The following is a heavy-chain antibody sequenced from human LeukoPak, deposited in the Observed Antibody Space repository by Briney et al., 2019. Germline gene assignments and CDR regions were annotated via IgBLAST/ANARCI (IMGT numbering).Heavy chain of an antibody. Sequence: GGSLRLSCAASGFTFSSFAMSWVRQAPGKGLEWVSAISGIGGSTYYADSVKGRFTISRDNSKNTLYLQMNSLRAEDTAVYYCAKFSRELREKFDYWGQGTLVTVSS. CDR3: AKFSRELREKFDY. CDR2: ISGIGGST. V-gene: IGHV3-23*01. D-gene: IGHD1-7*01. CDR1: GFTFSSFA. J-gene: IGHJ4*02.